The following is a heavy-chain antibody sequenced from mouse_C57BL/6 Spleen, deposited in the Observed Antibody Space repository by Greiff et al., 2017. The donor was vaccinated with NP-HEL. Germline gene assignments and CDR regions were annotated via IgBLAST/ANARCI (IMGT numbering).Heavy chain of an antibody. D-gene: IGHD2-1*01. V-gene: IGHV6-3*01. CDR1: GFTFSNYW. CDR2: IRLKSDNYAT. J-gene: IGHJ3*01. CDR3: TVLYYGSFAY. Sequence: EVKVEESGGGLVQPGGSMKLSCVASGFTFSNYWMNWVRQSPEKGLEWVAQIRLKSDNYATHYAESVKGRFTISRDDSKSSVYLQMNNLRAEDTGIYYCTVLYYGSFAYWGQGTLVTVSA.